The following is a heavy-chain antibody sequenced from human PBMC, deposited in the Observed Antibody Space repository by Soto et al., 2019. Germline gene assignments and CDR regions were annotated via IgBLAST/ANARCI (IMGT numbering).Heavy chain of an antibody. CDR2: IDPSDSYT. D-gene: IGHD5-12*01. Sequence: PGESLKISCKGSGYSFTSYWISWVRQMPGKGLEWMGRIDPSDSYTNYSPSFQGHVTISADKSISTAYLQWSSLKASDTAMYYCARHLLKYSGYEVRWFETWCQGTLVNVYS. CDR1: GYSFTSYW. J-gene: IGHJ5*02. CDR3: ARHLLKYSGYEVRWFET. V-gene: IGHV5-10-1*01.